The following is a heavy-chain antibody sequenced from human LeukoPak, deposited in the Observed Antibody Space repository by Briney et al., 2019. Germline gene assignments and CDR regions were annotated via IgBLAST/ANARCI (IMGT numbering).Heavy chain of an antibody. CDR2: IYYSGST. CDR1: GGSISSYY. CDR3: ARLGSGSYYSLAFDY. Sequence: SETLSLTCTVSGGSISSYYWSWIRQPPGKGLEWIGYIYYSGSTNYNPSLKSRVTISVDTSKNQFSLKLSSVTAADTAVYYCARLGSGSYYSLAFDYWGQGTLVTVSS. V-gene: IGHV4-59*08. J-gene: IGHJ4*02. D-gene: IGHD1-26*01.